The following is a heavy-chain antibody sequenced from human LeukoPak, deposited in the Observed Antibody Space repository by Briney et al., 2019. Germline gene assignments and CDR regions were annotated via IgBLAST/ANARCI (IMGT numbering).Heavy chain of an antibody. J-gene: IGHJ4*02. CDR1: GFGLSVLS. CDR3: STDSGRSYFYFDF. V-gene: IGHV1-24*01. Sequence: ASVKVPCKISGFGLSVLSIHWMRQAPGKGLEWVGGIRPETGEPIFAQKSRGRVTITEDTFTDTGYLELRGLTSEDTAVYYCSTDSGRSYFYFDFWGQGTLVTVSS. CDR2: IRPETGEP. D-gene: IGHD3-10*01.